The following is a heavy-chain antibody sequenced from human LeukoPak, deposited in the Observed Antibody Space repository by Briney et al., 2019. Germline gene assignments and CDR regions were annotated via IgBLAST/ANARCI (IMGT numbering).Heavy chain of an antibody. D-gene: IGHD2-15*01. V-gene: IGHV1-18*01. J-gene: IGHJ4*02. CDR3: ARDRYCSGGSCYVFDY. CDR1: GYTFTSYG. CDR2: ISAYNGNT. Sequence: ASVKVSCKASGYTFTSYGISWVRQAPGQGLEWMGWISAYNGNTNYAQKLQGRVTMTTDTSTSTAYMELRSLRSDDTAVCYCARDRYCSGGSCYVFDYWGQGTLVTVSS.